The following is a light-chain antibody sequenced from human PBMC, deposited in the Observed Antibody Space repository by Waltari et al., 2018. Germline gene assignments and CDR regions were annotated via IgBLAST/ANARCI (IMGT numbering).Light chain of an antibody. V-gene: IGLV5-45*02. CDR3: MIWHSSAVV. J-gene: IGLJ3*02. Sequence: QAVLTQPSSLSASPGASASLTCTLRSGINVGTYRIYWYQQKPGSPPQYLLRYKSDSDKQHGSGVPIRCSGSNDASANAGILLISGLQSEDEADYYCMIWHSSAVVFGGGTKLTVL. CDR2: YKSDSDK. CDR1: SGINVGTYR.